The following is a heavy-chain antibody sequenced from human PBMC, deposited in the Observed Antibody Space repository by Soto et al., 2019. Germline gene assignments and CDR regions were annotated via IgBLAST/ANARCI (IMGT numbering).Heavy chain of an antibody. Sequence: GASVKVSCKASGYTFTSYGISWVRQAPGQGLEWMGWISAYNGNTSYAQKLQGRVTMTTDTSTSTAYMELRSLRSDDTAVYYCARGGWILWFGATFNSWGQGKMVTVSS. V-gene: IGHV1-18*01. CDR3: ARGGWILWFGATFNS. D-gene: IGHD3-10*01. CDR1: GYTFTSYG. CDR2: ISAYNGNT. J-gene: IGHJ3*02.